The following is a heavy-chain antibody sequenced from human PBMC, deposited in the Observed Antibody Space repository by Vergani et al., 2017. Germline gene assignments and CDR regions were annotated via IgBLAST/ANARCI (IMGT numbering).Heavy chain of an antibody. V-gene: IGHV1-2*02. Sequence: QVQLVQSGAEVKKPGASVKVSCKASGYTFTGYYMHWVRQAPGQGLEWMGSINPNSGGTNYAQKFQGRVTMTRDTSISTAYMELSRLRSDDTAVYYCARAYCSSTSCYLFWFDPWGQGTLVTVSS. CDR3: ARAYCSSTSCYLFWFDP. CDR1: GYTFTGYY. CDR2: INPNSGGT. J-gene: IGHJ5*02. D-gene: IGHD2-2*01.